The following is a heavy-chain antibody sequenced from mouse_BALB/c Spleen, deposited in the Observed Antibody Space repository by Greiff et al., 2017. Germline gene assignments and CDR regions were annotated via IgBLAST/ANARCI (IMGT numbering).Heavy chain of an antibody. J-gene: IGHJ3*01. CDR1: GFTFSDFY. CDR2: SRNTANDYTT. CDR3: ARDAGGLTGTWFAY. V-gene: IGHV7-1*02. D-gene: IGHD4-1*01. Sequence: EVNVVESGGGLVQPGGSLRLSCATSGFTFSDFYMEWVRQPPGKRLEWIAASRNTANDYTTEYSASVKGRFIVSRDTSQSILYLQMNALRAEDTAIYYCARDAGGLTGTWFAYWGQGTLVTVSA.